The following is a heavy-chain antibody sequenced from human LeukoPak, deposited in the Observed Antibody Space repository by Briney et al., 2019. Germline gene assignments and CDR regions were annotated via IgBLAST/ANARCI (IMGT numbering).Heavy chain of an antibody. J-gene: IGHJ6*03. V-gene: IGHV3-21*01. Sequence: GGTLRLSCAASGFTFSSYSMNWVRQAPGKGLEWVSSISSSSSYIYYADSVKGRFTISRDNAKNSLYLQMNSLRAEDTAVYYCARDPGFWSGPFYYYYYMDVWGKGTTVTASS. CDR2: ISSSSSYI. CDR1: GFTFSSYS. CDR3: ARDPGFWSGPFYYYYYMDV. D-gene: IGHD3-3*01.